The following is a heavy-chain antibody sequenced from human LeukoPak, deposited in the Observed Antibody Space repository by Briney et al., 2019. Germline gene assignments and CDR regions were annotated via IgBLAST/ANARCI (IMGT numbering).Heavy chain of an antibody. CDR2: INPDNGGT. CDR3: ARDPSNSGYDYLYYFDY. J-gene: IGHJ4*02. V-gene: IGHV1-2*02. CDR1: GYTFTGYY. D-gene: IGHD5-12*01. Sequence: GASVKVSCRASGYTFTGYYIEWVRQAPGQGLEWMGWINPDNGGTNYAQKFQGRVTMTRDMSISTAYMELSRLRSDDTAVYYCARDPSNSGYDYLYYFDYWGQGTLVTVSS.